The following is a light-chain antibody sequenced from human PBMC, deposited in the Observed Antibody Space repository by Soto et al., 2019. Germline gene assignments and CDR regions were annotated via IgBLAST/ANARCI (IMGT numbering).Light chain of an antibody. CDR1: TRDIAGYNY. V-gene: IGLV2-14*01. CDR3: TSFSSSTSLYV. CDR2: QVT. J-gene: IGLJ1*01. Sequence: QSVLTQPASVSGSLGQSITISCTGTTRDIAGYNYISWYQQLPGKAPKLMIYQVTIRPSGISNRFSGSKSGNTASLTISGIQAEEEADYPCTSFSSSTSLYVFGTGTKVTV.